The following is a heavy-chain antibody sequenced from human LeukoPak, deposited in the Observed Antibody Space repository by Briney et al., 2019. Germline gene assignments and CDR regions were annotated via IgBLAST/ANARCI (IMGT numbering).Heavy chain of an antibody. Sequence: PSGSLSLTCGVSGGSISGTNWWSWVRQPPGQGLEWIGEISLAGQTNYNPSLNGRVTMSLDKSSNQLSLHLTSVTAADTATYYCSRESGPFCPFGYWGQGTLVIVSS. CDR1: GGSISGTNW. J-gene: IGHJ4*02. CDR2: ISLAGQT. CDR3: SRESGPFCPFGY. D-gene: IGHD1-26*01. V-gene: IGHV4-4*02.